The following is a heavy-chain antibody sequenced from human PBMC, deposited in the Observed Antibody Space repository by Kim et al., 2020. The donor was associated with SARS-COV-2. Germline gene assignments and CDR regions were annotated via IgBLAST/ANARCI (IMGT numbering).Heavy chain of an antibody. CDR3: ARGWTPLGYSSSWYSGRINWFDP. CDR2: INHSGST. CDR1: GGSFSGYY. V-gene: IGHV4-34*01. J-gene: IGHJ5*02. D-gene: IGHD6-13*01. Sequence: SETLSLTCAVYGGSFSGYYWSWIRQPPGKGLEWIGEINHSGSTNYNPSLKSRVTISVDTSKNQFSLKLSSVTAADTAVYYCARGWTPLGYSSSWYSGRINWFDPWGQGTLVTVSS.